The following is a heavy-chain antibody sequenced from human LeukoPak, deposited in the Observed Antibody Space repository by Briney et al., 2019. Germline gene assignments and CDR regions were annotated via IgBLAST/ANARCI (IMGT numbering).Heavy chain of an antibody. Sequence: SETLSLTCTVSGGSISSYYWSWIRQPAGKRLEWIGRIYTSGSTDYNPSLKSRVTMSVDTSKNQFSLKLSSVTAADTAVYYCARDSRSGEFFDYWGQGTLVTVSS. V-gene: IGHV4-4*07. CDR2: IYTSGST. CDR3: ARDSRSGEFFDY. CDR1: GGSISSYY. D-gene: IGHD3-10*01. J-gene: IGHJ4*02.